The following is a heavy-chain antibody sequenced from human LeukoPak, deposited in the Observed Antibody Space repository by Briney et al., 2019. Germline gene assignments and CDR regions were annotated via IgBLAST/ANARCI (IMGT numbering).Heavy chain of an antibody. V-gene: IGHV1-69*05. Sequence: SVKVSCKASGGTFIRYAISWVRQAPGQGVEWMGRIIPIFCTANYAQKCQGRVTITTEESTSTAYMELISLISEDTAVYYCARGDVILWELEGQHAFDIWGQGTMVTVSS. D-gene: IGHD1-26*01. CDR2: IIPIFCTA. CDR1: GGTFIRYA. CDR3: ARGDVILWELEGQHAFDI. J-gene: IGHJ3*02.